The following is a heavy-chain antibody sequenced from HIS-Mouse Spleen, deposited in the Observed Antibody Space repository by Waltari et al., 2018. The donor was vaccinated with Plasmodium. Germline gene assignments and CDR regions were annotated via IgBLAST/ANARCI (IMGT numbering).Heavy chain of an antibody. CDR3: SRLVVVASKDSY. CDR2: INQSGST. CDR1: GGSLSGYY. V-gene: IGHV4-34*01. J-gene: IGHJ4*02. D-gene: IGHD2-15*01. Sequence: QVQLQQWGAGLLKPSETLSLTCAVYGGSLSGYYWSWIRQPPGKGLEWSGEINQSGSTNYNPSLKSRVTISVDTSKNQFSLKLSSVTAADTAVYYCSRLVVVASKDSYWGQGTLVTVSS.